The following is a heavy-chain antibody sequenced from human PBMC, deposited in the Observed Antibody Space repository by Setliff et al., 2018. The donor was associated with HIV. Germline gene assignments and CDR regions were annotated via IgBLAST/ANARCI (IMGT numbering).Heavy chain of an antibody. CDR2: ISHSGTT. CDR3: ARRRDGYNSAPWRNDY. V-gene: IGHV4-34*01. Sequence: KTSETLSLTCAVYGGSFSGYYWSWIRQSPGKGLEWVGEISHSGTTNYNPSLKSRVTISVDTSKKQFSLKLRSVTAADTAVYYCARRRDGYNSAPWRNDYWGQGTLVTVSS. J-gene: IGHJ4*02. CDR1: GGSFSGYY. D-gene: IGHD5-12*01.